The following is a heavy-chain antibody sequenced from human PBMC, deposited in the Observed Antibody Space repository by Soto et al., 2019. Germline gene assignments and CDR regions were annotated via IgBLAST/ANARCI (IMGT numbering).Heavy chain of an antibody. Sequence: GGSLRLSCAASGFTFSDHYMEWVRQAPGKGLEWVGRTRNKVDSYTTEYAASVRGRFTISRDDSKTSLYLQMNSLKTEDTALYYCASGTVGAMDYWGQGTLVTVSS. J-gene: IGHJ4*02. V-gene: IGHV3-72*01. D-gene: IGHD1-26*01. CDR3: ASGTVGAMDY. CDR2: TRNKVDSYTT. CDR1: GFTFSDHY.